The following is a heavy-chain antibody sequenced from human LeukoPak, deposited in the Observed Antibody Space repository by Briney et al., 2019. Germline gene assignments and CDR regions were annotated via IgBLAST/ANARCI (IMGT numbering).Heavy chain of an antibody. J-gene: IGHJ5*02. CDR3: ARGKYYYGSGSHNWFDP. D-gene: IGHD3-10*01. V-gene: IGHV4-4*07. CDR2: IYTSGST. CDR1: GGSISNFY. Sequence: SETLSLTCTVSGGSISNFYWSWVRQPAGKGLEWIGRIYTSGSTNYNPSLQSRVTMSVDTSKNQFSLNLSSVTAADTAVYYCARGKYYYGSGSHNWFDPWGQGTLVTVSS.